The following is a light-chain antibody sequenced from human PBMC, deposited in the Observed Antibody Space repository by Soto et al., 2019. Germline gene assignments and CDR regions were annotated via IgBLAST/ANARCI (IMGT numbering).Light chain of an antibody. J-gene: IGLJ3*02. CDR2: KNN. Sequence: QSVLTQPPSASGTPGQRVTISCSGSSSNIGRNTVNWYQHLPGTAPKLLIYKNNQRPSGVPDRFSGSKSGTSASLAISGLQSEDEADYYCAAWDDSLSGPHWVFGGGTKPTVL. CDR1: SSNIGRNT. V-gene: IGLV1-44*01. CDR3: AAWDDSLSGPHWV.